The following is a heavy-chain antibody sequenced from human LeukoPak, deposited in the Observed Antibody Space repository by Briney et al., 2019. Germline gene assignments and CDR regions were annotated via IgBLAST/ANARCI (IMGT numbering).Heavy chain of an antibody. J-gene: IGHJ5*02. CDR1: GGTFSSYA. CDR3: AGNYNWFDP. V-gene: IGHV1-69*06. CDR2: IIPIFGTA. Sequence: SVKVSCKASGGTFSSYAFSWVRQPPGQGLEWMGGIIPIFGTANYAQKFQGRVTITADKSTSTAYMELSSLRSEDTAVYYCAGNYNWFDPWGQGTLVTVSS.